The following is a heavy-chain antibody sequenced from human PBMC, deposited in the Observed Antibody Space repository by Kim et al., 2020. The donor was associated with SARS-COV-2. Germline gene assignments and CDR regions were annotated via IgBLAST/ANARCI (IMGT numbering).Heavy chain of an antibody. CDR1: GGSISSYY. D-gene: IGHD3-10*01. Sequence: SETLSLTCTVSGGSISSYYWSWIRQPPGKGLEWIGYIYYSGSTNYNPSLKSRVTISVDTSKNQFSLKLSSVTAADTAVYYCGAQGNYYGSGSSVDYWGQG. V-gene: IGHV4-59*08. J-gene: IGHJ4*02. CDR3: GAQGNYYGSGSSVDY. CDR2: IYYSGST.